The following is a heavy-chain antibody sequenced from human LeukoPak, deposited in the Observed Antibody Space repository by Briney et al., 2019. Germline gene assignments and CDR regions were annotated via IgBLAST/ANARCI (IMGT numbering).Heavy chain of an antibody. CDR1: GFTFSSYS. CDR3: ARERERFLNF. V-gene: IGHV3-21*01. CDR2: ISSSSSYI. J-gene: IGHJ4*02. Sequence: TGGSLRLSCAASGFTFSSYSMNWVRQAPGKGLEWVSSISSSSSYIYYADSVKGRFTISRDNSKNTLYLQMNSLRAEDTAVYSCARERERFLNFWGQGTLVTVSS. D-gene: IGHD3-3*01.